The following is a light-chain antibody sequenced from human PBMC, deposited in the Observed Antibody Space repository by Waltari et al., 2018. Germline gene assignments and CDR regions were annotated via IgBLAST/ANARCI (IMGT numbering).Light chain of an antibody. CDR2: AAS. Sequence: DIQMTQSPSSLSASVRYRFSITCRASQVIHSNLAWYQQKPGKVPKLLITAASTLQSGVPSRFSGSGSGTDFTLTLSSLQPEDVATYYCQSYDSAPYTFGQGTKLEIK. V-gene: IGKV1-27*01. J-gene: IGKJ2*01. CDR3: QSYDSAPYT. CDR1: QVIHSN.